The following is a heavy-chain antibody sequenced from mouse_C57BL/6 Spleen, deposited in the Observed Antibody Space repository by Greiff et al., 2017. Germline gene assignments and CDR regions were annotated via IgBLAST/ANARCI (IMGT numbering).Heavy chain of an antibody. V-gene: IGHV1-53*01. CDR1: GYTFTSYW. CDR2: INPSNGGT. Sequence: VKLQQPGTELVKPGASVQLSCKASGYTFTSYWMHWVKQRPGQGLEWIGNINPSNGGTNYNEKFKSKATLTVDKSSSTAYMQLSSLTSEDAAVYYCARGLERYAIDYWGQGTSVTVSS. J-gene: IGHJ4*01. CDR3: ARGLERYAIDY.